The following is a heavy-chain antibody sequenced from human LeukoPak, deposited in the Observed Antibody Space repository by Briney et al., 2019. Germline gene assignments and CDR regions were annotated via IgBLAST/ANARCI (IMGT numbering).Heavy chain of an antibody. V-gene: IGHV3-53*01. Sequence: GGSLRLSCAASGFTVSSNYMSWVRQAPGKGLEWVSVIYSGGSTYYADSVKGRFTISRDNSKNTPYLQMNSLRAEDTAVYYCARGMVRGVFDYWGQGTLVTVSS. J-gene: IGHJ4*02. CDR2: IYSGGST. CDR1: GFTVSSNY. D-gene: IGHD3-10*01. CDR3: ARGMVRGVFDY.